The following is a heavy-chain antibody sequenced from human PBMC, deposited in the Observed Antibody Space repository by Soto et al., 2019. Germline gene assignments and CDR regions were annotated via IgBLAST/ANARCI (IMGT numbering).Heavy chain of an antibody. V-gene: IGHV4-61*01. Sequence: QVQLQESGPGLVKPSETLSLTCTVSGGSVSSGSYYWSWIRQPPGKGLEWIGYIYYSGSTNYNPTLESRVTISVDTAKNQFSLKRSSVTAADTAVYYCARKDIHLSLGFDYWGQGTLVTVSS. CDR3: ARKDIHLSLGFDY. CDR1: GGSVSSGSYY. J-gene: IGHJ4*02. CDR2: IYYSGST.